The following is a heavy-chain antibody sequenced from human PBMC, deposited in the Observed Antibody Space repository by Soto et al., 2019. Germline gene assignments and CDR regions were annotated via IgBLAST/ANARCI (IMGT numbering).Heavy chain of an antibody. Sequence: PGESLKISGKGSRQIFRNYWIGWVRQMPGKGLEWMGIIYPGDSDTRYSPSFQGQVTITVDKSINTAYLQWSRLKASDTAMYYCARQRLWGTSGYYYFENWGQGTLVTVSS. CDR3: ARQRLWGTSGYYYFEN. J-gene: IGHJ4*02. D-gene: IGHD3-22*01. V-gene: IGHV5-51*01. CDR1: RQIFRNYW. CDR2: IYPGDSDT.